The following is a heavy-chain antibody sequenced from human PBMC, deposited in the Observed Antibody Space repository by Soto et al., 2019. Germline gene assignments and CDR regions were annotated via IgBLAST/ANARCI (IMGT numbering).Heavy chain of an antibody. Sequence: PSETLSLTCAVYGGSFSGYYWSWIRQPPGKGLEWIGEINHSGSTNYNPSLKSRVTISVDTSKNQFSLKLSSVTAADTAVYYCARGGRRGEDYWGHGTLATVSS. CDR1: GGSFSGYY. V-gene: IGHV4-34*01. CDR2: INHSGST. J-gene: IGHJ4*01. CDR3: ARGGRRGEDY. D-gene: IGHD3-3*01.